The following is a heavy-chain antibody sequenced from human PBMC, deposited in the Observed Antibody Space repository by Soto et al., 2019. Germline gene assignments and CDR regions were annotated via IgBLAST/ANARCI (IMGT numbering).Heavy chain of an antibody. CDR3: ARGHSPSIENGYYNYYFYYGMDV. V-gene: IGHV1-69*06. CDR1: GGTFSSSYA. Sequence: QVQLVQSGAEVKKPGSSVKVSCQTSGGTFSSSYAITWVRQAPGQGLEWLGGIIPMFSTASYSQTFQDRVTITADKSTSTVYMEVSGLKSDDTAVYYCARGHSPSIENGYYNYYFYYGMDVWGQGTTVTVSS. D-gene: IGHD3-9*01. CDR2: IIPMFSTA. J-gene: IGHJ6*02.